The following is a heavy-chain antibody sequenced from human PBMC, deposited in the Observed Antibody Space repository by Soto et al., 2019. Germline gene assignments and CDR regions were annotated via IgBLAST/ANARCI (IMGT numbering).Heavy chain of an antibody. CDR1: GVSISSSIYY. CDR2: IYYSGST. D-gene: IGHD7-27*01. CDR3: ARRYHGDQDPQTEFDP. J-gene: IGHJ5*02. V-gene: IGHV4-39*01. Sequence: PSETLSLTCTVSGVSISSSIYYWGWIRQPPGKGLEWIGSIYYSGSTYYNPSLKSRVTISVDTSKNQFSLKLSSVTAADTAVYYCARRYHGDQDPQTEFDPWGQGTLVTVSS.